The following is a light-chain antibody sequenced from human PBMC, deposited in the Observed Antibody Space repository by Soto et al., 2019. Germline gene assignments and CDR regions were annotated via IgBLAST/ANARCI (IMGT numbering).Light chain of an antibody. CDR2: GAS. CDR3: QQYDYWPRT. J-gene: IGKJ1*01. V-gene: IGKV3-15*01. Sequence: EIVMTQSPATLSVSPGEGATLSCRASQSVNNNLAWYQQISGQAPRLLIHGASTRATGIPARFSGSGSGTEFTLAISSLQSEDFALYYCQQYDYWPRTFGQGTKVDIK. CDR1: QSVNNN.